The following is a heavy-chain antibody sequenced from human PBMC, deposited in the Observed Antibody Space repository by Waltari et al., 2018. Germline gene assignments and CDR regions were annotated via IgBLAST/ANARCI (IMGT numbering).Heavy chain of an antibody. J-gene: IGHJ6*03. CDR2: IKQDGSEK. CDR3: ARGRVNGYMDV. Sequence: EVQLVESGGGLVQPGGSLRLSCAAPGFTFSSYWMTWVRQAPGKGLEWVANIKQDGSEKYYVDSVKGRFTISRDNAKNSLYLQMNSLRAEDTAVYYCARGRVNGYMDVWGKGTTVTVSS. CDR1: GFTFSSYW. V-gene: IGHV3-7*01. D-gene: IGHD3-10*01.